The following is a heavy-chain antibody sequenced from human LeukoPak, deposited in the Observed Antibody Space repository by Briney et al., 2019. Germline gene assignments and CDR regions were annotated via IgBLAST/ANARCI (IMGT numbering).Heavy chain of an antibody. Sequence: GGSLRLSCAASGFTFSSYGMHWVRQAPGKGLEWVAVISYDGSNKYYADSVKGRFTISRDNSKNTLYLQMNSLRAEDTAVYYCAHSGYDLTWGQGTLVTVSS. V-gene: IGHV3-30*03. J-gene: IGHJ5*02. D-gene: IGHD5-12*01. CDR2: ISYDGSNK. CDR3: AHSGYDLT. CDR1: GFTFSSYG.